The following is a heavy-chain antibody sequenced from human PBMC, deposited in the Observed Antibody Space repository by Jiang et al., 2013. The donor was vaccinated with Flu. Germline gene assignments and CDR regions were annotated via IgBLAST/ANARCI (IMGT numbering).Heavy chain of an antibody. CDR3: ARNDYVWGSYGY. CDR2: IYYSGST. V-gene: IGHV4-59*01. Sequence: GSGLVKPSETLSLTCTVSGGSINSYYWTWIRQPPGKGLEWIGYIYYSGSTNYNPSLRSRVTISVDTSKNQFSLKLNSVTPADTAAYYCARNDYVWGSYGYWGQGTLVTVSS. D-gene: IGHD3-16*01. J-gene: IGHJ4*02. CDR1: GGSINSYY.